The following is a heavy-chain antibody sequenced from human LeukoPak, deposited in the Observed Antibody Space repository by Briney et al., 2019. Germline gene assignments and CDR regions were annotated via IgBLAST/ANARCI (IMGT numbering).Heavy chain of an antibody. CDR1: GGSISSRSYY. CDR2: MYYSGSI. J-gene: IGHJ3*02. D-gene: IGHD4-17*01. Sequence: PSETLSLTCTVSGGSISSRSYYWGWIRQPPGKGLEWIGSMYYSGSIYYNPSLKSRVTISVDTSKNQFSLKLSSVTAADTAVYYCASENYGDYAGAFDIWGQGTMVTVSS. V-gene: IGHV4-39*01. CDR3: ASENYGDYAGAFDI.